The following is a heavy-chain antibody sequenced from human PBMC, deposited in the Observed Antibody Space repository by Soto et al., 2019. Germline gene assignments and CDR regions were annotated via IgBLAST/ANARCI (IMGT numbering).Heavy chain of an antibody. D-gene: IGHD6-13*01. CDR2: FVPEDGET. J-gene: IGHJ6*03. Sequence: ASVKVSCKASGGTFSIYAISWVRQAPGQGLEWMGGFVPEDGETNYAQKFQGRVTMTEDTSTDTAYMELSSLRSEDTAVYYCSAGHYYYYYMDVWGKGTTVTVSS. V-gene: IGHV1-24*01. CDR1: GGTFSIYA. CDR3: SAGHYYYYYMDV.